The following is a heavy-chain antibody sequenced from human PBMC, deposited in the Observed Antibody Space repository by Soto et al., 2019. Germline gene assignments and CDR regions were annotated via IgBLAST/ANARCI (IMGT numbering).Heavy chain of an antibody. Sequence: LSLTCAVYGGSFSGYYWTWIRQPPGKGLEWIGEINHSGNTNYSPSLKTRVTISVDTSRNQFSLNLSSVTAADTAVYYCARGRTNYYDSSGLIRSWGQGTRVTVSS. CDR3: ARGRTNYYDSSGLIRS. V-gene: IGHV4-34*01. CDR2: INHSGNT. J-gene: IGHJ4*02. CDR1: GGSFSGYY. D-gene: IGHD3-22*01.